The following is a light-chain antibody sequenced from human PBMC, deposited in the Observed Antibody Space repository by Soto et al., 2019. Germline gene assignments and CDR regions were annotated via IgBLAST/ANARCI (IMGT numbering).Light chain of an antibody. Sequence: QSALTQPRSVSGSPGQSVTLSCTGTSSDVGGYNYVSWYQQHPGKAPKLMIYDVITRPSGVPDRFSGSKSGNTASLTISGLQAEDEADYYCCSYAGSDTFVFATGTKLTVL. CDR2: DVI. CDR3: CSYAGSDTFV. J-gene: IGLJ1*01. V-gene: IGLV2-11*01. CDR1: SSDVGGYNY.